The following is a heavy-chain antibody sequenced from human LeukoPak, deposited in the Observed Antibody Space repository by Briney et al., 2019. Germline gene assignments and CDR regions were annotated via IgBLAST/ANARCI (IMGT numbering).Heavy chain of an antibody. CDR3: ARQGYGGNPQGAADY. CDR2: ISAYNGNT. CDR1: GYIFTRYS. V-gene: IGHV1-18*01. D-gene: IGHD4-23*01. Sequence: ASVKVSCKASGYIFTRYSISWVRQAPGQGLEWMGWISAYNGNTNYAQNLQDRVTMTTDTSTSTAYMELRSLRSDDTAVYYCARQGYGGNPQGAADYWGQGTLVTVSS. J-gene: IGHJ4*02.